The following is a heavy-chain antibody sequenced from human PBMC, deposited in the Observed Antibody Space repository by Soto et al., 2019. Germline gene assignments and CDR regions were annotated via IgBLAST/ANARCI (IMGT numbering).Heavy chain of an antibody. V-gene: IGHV4-31*03. CDR2: IYYSGST. Sequence: SETLSLTCTVSGGSISSGGYYWSWIRQHPGKGLEWIGYIYYSGSTYYNPSLKSRVTISVDTSKNQFSLKLSSVTAADTAVYYCAREGPGVVPAAKGRFAFDIWGQGTMVTVSS. D-gene: IGHD2-2*01. J-gene: IGHJ3*02. CDR1: GGSISSGGYY. CDR3: AREGPGVVPAAKGRFAFDI.